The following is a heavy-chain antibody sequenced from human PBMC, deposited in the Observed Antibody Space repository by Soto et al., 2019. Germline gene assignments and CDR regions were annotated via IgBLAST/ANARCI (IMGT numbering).Heavy chain of an antibody. D-gene: IGHD6-19*01. V-gene: IGHV3-30*02. CDR1: GFTFSSHG. CDR2: IWYDGSNK. Sequence: HPGGSLRLSCAASGFTFSSHGMNWVRQAPGKGLEWVAVIWYDGSNKYYADSVKGRFTISRDNSKNTLYLQMNSLRAEDTAVYYCAKERDSSGWILNGMDVWGQGTTVTVSS. CDR3: AKERDSSGWILNGMDV. J-gene: IGHJ6*02.